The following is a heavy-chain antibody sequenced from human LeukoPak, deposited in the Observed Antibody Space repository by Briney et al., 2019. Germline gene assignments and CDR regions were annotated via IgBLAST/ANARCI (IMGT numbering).Heavy chain of an antibody. V-gene: IGHV4-59*08. D-gene: IGHD6-6*01. J-gene: IGHJ4*02. Sequence: SETLSLTCTVSGGSISTYYWTWIRQPPGKGLEWIGYVYYTGSTNYNPSLRSRVTMFEDKSKNQFSLRLYSVTVADTAVYYCARHFAYSSSSYFDYWGQGSLVTVSS. CDR1: GGSISTYY. CDR3: ARHFAYSSSSYFDY. CDR2: VYYTGST.